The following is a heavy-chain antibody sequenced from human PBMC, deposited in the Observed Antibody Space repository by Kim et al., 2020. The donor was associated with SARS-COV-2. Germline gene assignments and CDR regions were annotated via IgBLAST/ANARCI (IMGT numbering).Heavy chain of an antibody. CDR1: GFTFSTYS. CDR2: ISNGGSNK. CDR3: ARGGPLQLRLIGGFFDP. J-gene: IGHJ5*02. V-gene: IGHV3-30*04. D-gene: IGHD3-16*01. Sequence: GGSLRLSCTASGFTFSTYSMHWVRQAPGKGLEWVAVISNGGSNKYYADSVKGRFTISRDDSKNTLYLQMNIVRPEDTAVYHCARGGPLQLRLIGGFFDPWGQGTLVTVSS.